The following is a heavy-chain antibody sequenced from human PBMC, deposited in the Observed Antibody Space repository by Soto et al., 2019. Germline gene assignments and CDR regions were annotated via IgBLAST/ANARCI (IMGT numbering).Heavy chain of an antibody. Sequence: QLLLQESASGLVKPSQTLSLTCAVSGGSISSGTFSWTWIRHPPGQGLEFIGSIYYTGCTYYNPSLKSRVTISLDRSKNQFSLNLSSVAAADTAMYYCARDDYYDSNNWFDPWGQGILVTVAS. V-gene: IGHV4-30-2*01. CDR2: IYYTGCT. D-gene: IGHD3-9*01. CDR1: GGSISSGTFS. CDR3: ARDDYYDSNNWFDP. J-gene: IGHJ5*02.